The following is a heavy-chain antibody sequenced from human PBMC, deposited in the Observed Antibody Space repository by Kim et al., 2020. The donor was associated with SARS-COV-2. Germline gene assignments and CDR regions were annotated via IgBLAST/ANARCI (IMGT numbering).Heavy chain of an antibody. V-gene: IGHV4-34*01. Sequence: SETLSLTCVVYGGSFSRYYWGWIRQPPGKGLEWIGEINHSGSTNYNPSLKSRVTISVDTSKNQFSLKLRSVTAADTAVYYCARISDYWGQGTLVTVSS. CDR3: ARISDY. CDR2: INHSGST. CDR1: GGSFSRYY. J-gene: IGHJ4*02.